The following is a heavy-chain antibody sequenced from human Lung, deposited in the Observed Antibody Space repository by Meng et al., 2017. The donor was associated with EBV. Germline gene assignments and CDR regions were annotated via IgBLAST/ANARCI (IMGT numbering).Heavy chain of an antibody. J-gene: IGHJ4*02. V-gene: IGHV6-1*01. CDR3: ARDGGSYYRALIS. D-gene: IGHD1-26*01. CDR2: TYYRSKWYN. CDR1: GDRVSSNSAA. Sequence: QVQLQQSGPGLVKPSPALPLTCXISGDRVSSNSAAWNWIRQSPSRGLEWLGRTYYRSKWYNDYAVSVKSRISINSDTSKNQFSLQLNSVTPEDTAVYYCARDGGSYYRALISWGQGTLVTVSS.